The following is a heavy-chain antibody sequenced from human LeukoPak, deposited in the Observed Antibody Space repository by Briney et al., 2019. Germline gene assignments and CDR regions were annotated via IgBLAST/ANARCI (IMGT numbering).Heavy chain of an antibody. Sequence: SETLSLTCTVSGGSISSYYWSWIRQPPGKGLEWIGYIYYSGSTNYNPSLKSRVTISVDTSKNQFSLKLSSVTAADTAVDYCARIADCSGGSCYAGIFEFWGQETLDSVS. CDR3: ARIADCSGGSCYAGIFEF. D-gene: IGHD2-15*01. J-gene: IGHJ4*02. CDR2: IYYSGST. CDR1: GGSISSYY. V-gene: IGHV4-59*01.